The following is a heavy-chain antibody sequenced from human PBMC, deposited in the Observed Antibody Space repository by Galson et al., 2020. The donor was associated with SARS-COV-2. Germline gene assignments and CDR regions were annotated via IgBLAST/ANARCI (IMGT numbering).Heavy chain of an antibody. V-gene: IGHV3-33*01. D-gene: IGHD6-19*01. Sequence: GGSLRLSCAASGFTFSNYGMHWVRQAPGKGLEWVALIWYDGTNKYYADSEKGRFTISRDNSKNTLYLQMNSLRAEDTAVYYCARDFGTNRYSSGWYGGYFDYWGQGTLVTVAS. CDR2: IWYDGTNK. CDR1: GFTFSNYG. J-gene: IGHJ4*02. CDR3: ARDFGTNRYSSGWYGGYFDY.